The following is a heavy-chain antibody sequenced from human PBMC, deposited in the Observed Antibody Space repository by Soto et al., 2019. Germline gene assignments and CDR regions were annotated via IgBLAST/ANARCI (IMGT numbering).Heavy chain of an antibody. Sequence: EVQLVESGGGLVQPGGSLRLSCAASGFTFSSHWVHWVRQAPGKGLVWVSRLKSDGSTTNYADSVKGRFTISRDNAKNMVYLQMNSLRAEDTAVYYCARREGFCSSGSCQGWFDAWGQGTPVTVSS. CDR2: LKSDGSTT. V-gene: IGHV3-74*01. CDR3: ARREGFCSSGSCQGWFDA. D-gene: IGHD2-15*01. CDR1: GFTFSSHW. J-gene: IGHJ5*02.